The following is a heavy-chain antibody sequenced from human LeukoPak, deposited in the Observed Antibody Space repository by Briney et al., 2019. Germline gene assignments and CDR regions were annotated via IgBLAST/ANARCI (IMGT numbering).Heavy chain of an antibody. CDR1: GDSVSSNSGA. CDR3: ARGQTGSGRIFDY. V-gene: IGHV6-1*01. J-gene: IGHJ4*02. D-gene: IGHD2-15*01. CDR2: TYYRSKWYN. Sequence: KASQTLSLTCAIPGDSVSSNSGAWNWIRQSPSRGLEWLGRTYYRSKWYNDFAEFVKGRITINPDTSNNQFSLQLNPVTPEDTGVYFCARGQTGSGRIFDYWGQGTLVTVSS.